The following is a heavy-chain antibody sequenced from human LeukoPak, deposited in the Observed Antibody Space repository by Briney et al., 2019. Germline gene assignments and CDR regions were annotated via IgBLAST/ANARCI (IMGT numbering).Heavy chain of an antibody. V-gene: IGHV3-74*01. Sequence: GGSLRLSCAASGFTFSSYWMHWVRQAPGKGLVWVSRINSDGSSTSYADSVKGRFTISRDNAKNTLYLQMNSLRAEDTAVYYCARDLGQAVVITTFDAFDIWGQGTMVTVSS. CDR1: GFTFSSYW. CDR2: INSDGSST. CDR3: ARDLGQAVVITTFDAFDI. D-gene: IGHD3-22*01. J-gene: IGHJ3*02.